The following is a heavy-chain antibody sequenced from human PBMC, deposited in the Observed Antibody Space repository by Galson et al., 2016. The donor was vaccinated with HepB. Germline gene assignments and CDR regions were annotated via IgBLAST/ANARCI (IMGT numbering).Heavy chain of an antibody. Sequence: SLRLSCAASGFTFSNYAMSWVRQAPGKGLEWVAAISNSGEITFYTDSVRGRFAVSRDNSMNTLFLQMDSLRADDTAVYYCVKDNIGVVTSFDSWGQGTLVTVSS. CDR3: VKDNIGVVTSFDS. CDR2: ISNSGEIT. V-gene: IGHV3-23*01. CDR1: GFTFSNYA. D-gene: IGHD4-23*01. J-gene: IGHJ4*02.